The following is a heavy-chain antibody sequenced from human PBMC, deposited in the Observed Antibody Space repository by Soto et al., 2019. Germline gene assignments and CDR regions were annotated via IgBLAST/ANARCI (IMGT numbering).Heavy chain of an antibody. Sequence: GGSLRFSCAASGFTFASSIMSWVRQAPGKGLEWVSTFSGSSGGTYYADSVKGRFTISRDNSKNTPYLQMNSLSAEDTAVYYCAKRGRYYFDSWGQGTMVTVSS. V-gene: IGHV3-23*01. J-gene: IGHJ4*02. CDR3: AKRGRYYFDS. CDR1: GFTFASSI. CDR2: FSGSSGGT.